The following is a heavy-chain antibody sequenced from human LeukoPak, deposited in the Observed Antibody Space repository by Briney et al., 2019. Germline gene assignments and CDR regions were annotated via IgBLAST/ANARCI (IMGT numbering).Heavy chain of an antibody. D-gene: IGHD2-15*01. V-gene: IGHV3-73*01. CDR2: IRSKANSYAT. CDR3: TRRGPYCSGGSCYGN. CDR1: GFTLSGSA. J-gene: IGHJ4*02. Sequence: PGGSLKLSCAASGFTLSGSAMHWVRQASGKGLEWVGRIRSKANSYATAYAASVKGRFTISRDDSKNTAYLQMNSLKTEDTAVYYCTRRGPYCSGGSCYGNWGQGTLVTVSS.